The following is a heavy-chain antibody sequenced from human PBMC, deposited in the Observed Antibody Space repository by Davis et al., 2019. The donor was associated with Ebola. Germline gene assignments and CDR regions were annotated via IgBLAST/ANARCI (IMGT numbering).Heavy chain of an antibody. CDR1: GFTFSNAW. V-gene: IGHV3-11*06. CDR2: ISSKSTRT. Sequence: GESLKISCAASGFTFSNAWMSWVRQAPGKGLEWVSKISSKSTRTEYADSVRGRFTISRDNSKNLLLLEMSSLRAEDTAVYYCAREGFYFYGMDVWGQGTTVTVSS. D-gene: IGHD2/OR15-2a*01. J-gene: IGHJ6*02. CDR3: AREGFYFYGMDV.